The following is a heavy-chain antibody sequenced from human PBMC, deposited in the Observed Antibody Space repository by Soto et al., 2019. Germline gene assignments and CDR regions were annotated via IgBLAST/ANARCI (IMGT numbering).Heavy chain of an antibody. Sequence: QVQLVQSGAEVKKPGASVKVSCKASGYTFSSYGITWVRQPPGQGLEWMGWISPYNANTNYARKLQGRDTMTTDISTTTAYMELRSLRSDDTAVDYCARDGYKSTKYSYYGMDVWGQGTTVTVSS. D-gene: IGHD5-12*01. J-gene: IGHJ6*02. CDR1: GYTFSSYG. CDR2: ISPYNANT. V-gene: IGHV1-18*01. CDR3: ARDGYKSTKYSYYGMDV.